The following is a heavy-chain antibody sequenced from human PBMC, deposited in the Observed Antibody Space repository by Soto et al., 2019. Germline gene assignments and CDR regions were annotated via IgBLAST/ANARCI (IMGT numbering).Heavy chain of an antibody. Sequence: ASVKVSCKASGYTFTSYGISWVRQAPGQGLEWMGWISAYNGNTNYAQKLQGRVTMTTDTSTSTAYMELRSLRSDDTAVYYCARDSCSGGSCYSFGAFDIWGQGTMVTVSS. CDR1: GYTFTSYG. D-gene: IGHD2-15*01. CDR3: ARDSCSGGSCYSFGAFDI. V-gene: IGHV1-18*01. CDR2: ISAYNGNT. J-gene: IGHJ3*02.